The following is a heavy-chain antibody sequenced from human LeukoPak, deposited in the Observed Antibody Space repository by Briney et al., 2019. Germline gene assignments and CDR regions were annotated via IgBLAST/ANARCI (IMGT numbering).Heavy chain of an antibody. V-gene: IGHV4-31*03. CDR3: ARGGGTGNWFDP. CDR2: IYYSGST. D-gene: IGHD2-15*01. J-gene: IGHJ5*02. CDR1: GGSISSGGYY. Sequence: SQTLSLTCTVSGGSISSGGYYWSWIRQHPGKGLEWIGYIYYSGSTYYNPSLKSRVTISVDTSKNQFSLKLSSVTAADTAVYYCARGGGTGNWFDPWGQGTLVTVSS.